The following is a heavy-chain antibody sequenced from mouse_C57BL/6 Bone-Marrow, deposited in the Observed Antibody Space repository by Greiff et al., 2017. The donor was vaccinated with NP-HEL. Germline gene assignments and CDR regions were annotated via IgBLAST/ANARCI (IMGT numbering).Heavy chain of an antibody. CDR2: ISSGGSYT. CDR3: ARHPDDYGYFDV. V-gene: IGHV5-6*01. Sequence: EVKLVESGGDLVKPGGSLKLPCAVSGFTFSSYGMSWVRQTPDKRLEWVATISSGGSYTYYPDSVKGRFTLSRDNAKNTLYLKMSSLKSEDTAMYYCARHPDDYGYFDVWGTGTTVTVSS. CDR1: GFTFSSYG. J-gene: IGHJ1*03. D-gene: IGHD2-3*01.